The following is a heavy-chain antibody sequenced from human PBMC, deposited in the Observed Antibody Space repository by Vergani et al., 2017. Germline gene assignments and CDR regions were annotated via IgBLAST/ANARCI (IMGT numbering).Heavy chain of an antibody. J-gene: IGHJ5*02. V-gene: IGHV1-46*01. Sequence: QVQLVQSGAEVKKPGASVKVSCKVSGYTLTELSMHWVRQAPGQGLEWMGIINPSGGSTSYAQKFQGRVTMTRDTSTSTVYMELSSLRSEDTAVYYCAGDSRYCSSTSCYVGRDWFDPWGQGTLVTVSS. CDR2: INPSGGST. D-gene: IGHD2-2*01. CDR1: GYTLTELS. CDR3: AGDSRYCSSTSCYVGRDWFDP.